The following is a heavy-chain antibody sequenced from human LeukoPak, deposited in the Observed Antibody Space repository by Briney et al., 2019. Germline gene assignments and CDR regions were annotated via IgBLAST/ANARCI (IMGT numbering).Heavy chain of an antibody. CDR3: ARDLFAGGELRIEQQLLGNWFDP. V-gene: IGHV3-21*01. Sequence: GGSLRLSCAASGLTVSKNYMNWVRQAPGKGLEWVSSISSSSSYIYYADSVKGRFTISRDNAKNSLYLQMNSLRAEDTAVYYCARDLFAGGELRIEQQLLGNWFDPWGQGTLVTVSS. D-gene: IGHD6-13*01. CDR2: ISSSSSYI. CDR1: GLTVSKNY. J-gene: IGHJ5*02.